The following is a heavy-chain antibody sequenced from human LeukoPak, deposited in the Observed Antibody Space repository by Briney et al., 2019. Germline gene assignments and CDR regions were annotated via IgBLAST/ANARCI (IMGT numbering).Heavy chain of an antibody. V-gene: IGHV3-15*01. CDR3: TTEMRWELLFDD. CDR2: IKSKTDGGTT. J-gene: IGHJ4*02. Sequence: GGSLRLSCAASGFTFSDAWMSWVRQTPGKGLEWVGRIKSKTDGGTTDYAAPVKGRFSISRDDTENTLYLQMDSLKTEDTGVYYCTTEMRWELLFDDWGQGTLVTVSS. CDR1: GFTFSDAW. D-gene: IGHD1-26*01.